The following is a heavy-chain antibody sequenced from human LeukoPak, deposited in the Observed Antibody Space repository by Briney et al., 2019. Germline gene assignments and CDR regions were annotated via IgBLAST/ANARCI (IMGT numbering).Heavy chain of an antibody. CDR3: AMGRIAATISA. CDR1: GGSIGSSSYY. Sequence: PSETLSLTCTVSGGSIGSSSYYWGWIRQPPGKGLERIGSIYYSGSTYYNPSLKSRVTISVDTSKNQFSLKLSSVTAADTAVYYCAMGRIAATISAWGQGTLVTVSS. D-gene: IGHD5-12*01. V-gene: IGHV4-39*07. CDR2: IYYSGST. J-gene: IGHJ1*01.